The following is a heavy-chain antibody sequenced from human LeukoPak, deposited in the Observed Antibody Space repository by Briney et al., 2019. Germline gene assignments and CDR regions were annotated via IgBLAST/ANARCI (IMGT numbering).Heavy chain of an antibody. Sequence: ASVKVSCKASGYTFTSYGISWVRQAPGQGLEWMGWISAYNGNANYAQKLQGRVTMTTDTSTSTAYMELRSLRSDDTAVYYCAREREGIAVAGTFDYWGQGTLVTVSS. D-gene: IGHD6-19*01. CDR3: AREREGIAVAGTFDY. CDR1: GYTFTSYG. CDR2: ISAYNGNA. J-gene: IGHJ4*02. V-gene: IGHV1-18*01.